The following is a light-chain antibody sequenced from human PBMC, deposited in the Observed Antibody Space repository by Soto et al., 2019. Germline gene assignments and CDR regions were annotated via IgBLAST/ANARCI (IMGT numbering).Light chain of an antibody. CDR2: VAP. CDR1: QNIDTY. V-gene: IGKV1-39*01. J-gene: IGKJ1*01. Sequence: DIQMTQSPSSLSASVGDSVTITCRASQNIDTYLNWYQVKPGKAPKLLLSVAPGFQSAAPSNFSGSGSGTDFSLSISSLQPEAFETYYCQQSYSNPRAFRQGTKRDIK. CDR3: QQSYSNPRA.